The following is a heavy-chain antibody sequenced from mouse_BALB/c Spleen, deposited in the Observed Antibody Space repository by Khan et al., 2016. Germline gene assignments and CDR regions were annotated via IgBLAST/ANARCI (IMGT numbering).Heavy chain of an antibody. J-gene: IGHJ3*01. CDR3: ARGLGRAY. Sequence: EVQLQESGPGLVKPSQSLSLTCTVTGYSITSDYAWNWIRQFPGNKLEWMGYISYSGSTSYNPSLKSRISITRDTSKNQFCLQLNSVTTEDTATXYCARGLGRAYWGQGTLVTVSA. CDR1: GYSITSDYA. D-gene: IGHD4-1*01. CDR2: ISYSGST. V-gene: IGHV3-2*02.